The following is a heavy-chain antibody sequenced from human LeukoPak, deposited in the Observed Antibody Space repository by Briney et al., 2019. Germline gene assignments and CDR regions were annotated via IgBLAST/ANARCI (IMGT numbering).Heavy chain of an antibody. CDR3: ARYRDNDYVWGSHRYTSLDY. J-gene: IGHJ4*02. D-gene: IGHD3-16*02. CDR1: GYTFTSYG. V-gene: IGHV1-18*01. CDR2: ISAYNGNI. Sequence: GASVKVSCKASGYTFTSYGISWVRQAPGQGLEWMGWISAYNGNINYAQKFQGRVTMTTDTSTSTAYMDLRSLRSDDTAVYYCARYRDNDYVWGSHRYTSLDYWGQGTLVTVSS.